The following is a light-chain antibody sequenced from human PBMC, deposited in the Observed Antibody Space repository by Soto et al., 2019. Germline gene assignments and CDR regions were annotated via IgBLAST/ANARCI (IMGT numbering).Light chain of an antibody. J-gene: IGLJ1*01. CDR3: ISYAGSSNV. CDR2: EVS. V-gene: IGLV2-8*01. Sequence: QSALTQPPSASGSPGQSVTISCTGTSSDVGGYNFVSWYQQQPGRAPKLIIYEVSKRPSGVPDRFSGSKSGNTASLTVSRLQAEDEADYCCISYAGSSNVFGTGTKLTVL. CDR1: SSDVGGYNF.